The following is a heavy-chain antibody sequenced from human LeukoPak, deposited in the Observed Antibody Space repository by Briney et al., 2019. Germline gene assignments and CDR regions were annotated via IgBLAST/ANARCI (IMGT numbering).Heavy chain of an antibody. CDR3: ARDYYDSGGYLFMRSGYFDY. Sequence: ASVKVSCKASGYTFTGYYMHWVRQAPGQGLEWMGWINPNSGGTNYAQKFQGRVTMTRDTSISTAYMELSRLRSDDTAVYYCARDYYDSGGYLFMRSGYFDYWGQGTLVTVSS. V-gene: IGHV1-2*02. J-gene: IGHJ4*02. CDR1: GYTFTGYY. CDR2: INPNSGGT. D-gene: IGHD3-22*01.